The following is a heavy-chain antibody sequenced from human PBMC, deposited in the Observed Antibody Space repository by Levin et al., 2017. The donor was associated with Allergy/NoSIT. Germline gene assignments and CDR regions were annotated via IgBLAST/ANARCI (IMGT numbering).Heavy chain of an antibody. Sequence: PGGSLRLSCAASGFTFSSSAMSWVRQAPGKGLEWVSAISTSSEYIFYADSVKGRFTISRDNSNNRLYLQMSSLRVEDTAVYYCAKGGLQLGYSFDSWGQGALVTVSS. J-gene: IGHJ4*02. V-gene: IGHV3-23*01. D-gene: IGHD6-13*01. CDR3: AKGGLQLGYSFDS. CDR2: ISTSSEYI. CDR1: GFTFSSSA.